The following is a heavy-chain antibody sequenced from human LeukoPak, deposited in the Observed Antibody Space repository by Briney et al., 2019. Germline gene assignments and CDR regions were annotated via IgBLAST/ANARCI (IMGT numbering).Heavy chain of an antibody. CDR3: AKGAYDYIEMGYFDY. D-gene: IGHD5-12*01. Sequence: GGSLRLSCAASGFTITAYAMSWVRQSPGKGLEWVSGIGITSEYIHYADSVKGRFTISRDNSKNTVYLEMSSLRAEDAAVYYCAKGAYDYIEMGYFDYWGQGTLVTVSS. CDR2: IGITSEYI. V-gene: IGHV3-23*01. J-gene: IGHJ4*02. CDR1: GFTITAYA.